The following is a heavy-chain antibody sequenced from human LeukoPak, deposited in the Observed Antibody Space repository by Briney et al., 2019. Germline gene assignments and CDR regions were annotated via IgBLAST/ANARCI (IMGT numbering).Heavy chain of an antibody. V-gene: IGHV3-21*01. CDR2: ISSSSSYI. Sequence: PGGSLRLSCAASGFTFSSYSMNWVRQAPGKGLEWVSSISSSSSYIYYADSVKGRFTISRDNAKNSLYLQMNSLRGEDTAVYYYARDLYLIAARPLDYWARETLVTVSS. CDR3: ARDLYLIAARPLDY. D-gene: IGHD6-6*01. CDR1: GFTFSSYS. J-gene: IGHJ4*02.